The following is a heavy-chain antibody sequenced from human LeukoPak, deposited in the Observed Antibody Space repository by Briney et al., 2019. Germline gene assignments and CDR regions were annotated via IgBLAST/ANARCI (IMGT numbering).Heavy chain of an antibody. V-gene: IGHV1-69*04. Sequence: SVKVSCKASGGTFSSYAISWVRQAPGQGLEWMGRIIPILGIANYAQKFQGRVTITADKSTSTAYMELSSLRSEDTAVYYCARETYCSSTSCPESDAFDIWGQGTMVTVSS. CDR2: IIPILGIA. J-gene: IGHJ3*02. D-gene: IGHD2-2*01. CDR3: ARETYCSSTSCPESDAFDI. CDR1: GGTFSSYA.